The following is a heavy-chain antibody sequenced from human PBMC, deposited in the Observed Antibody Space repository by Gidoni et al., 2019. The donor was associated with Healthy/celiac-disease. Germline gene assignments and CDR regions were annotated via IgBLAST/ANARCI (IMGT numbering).Heavy chain of an antibody. D-gene: IGHD3-3*02. Sequence: QVTLKESGPVLVKPTETLTLTCTVSGFSLSNARMGVSWIRQPPGKALEWLAHIFSNDEKSYSTSLKSRLTISKDTSKSQVVLTMTNMDPVDTATYYCARISFIHFWSGYWAPAHYYFDYWGQGTLVTVSS. J-gene: IGHJ4*02. CDR3: ARISFIHFWSGYWAPAHYYFDY. CDR1: GFSLSNARMG. V-gene: IGHV2-26*01. CDR2: IFSNDEK.